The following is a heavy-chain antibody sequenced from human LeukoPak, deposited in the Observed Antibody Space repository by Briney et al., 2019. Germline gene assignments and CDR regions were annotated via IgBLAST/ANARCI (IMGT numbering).Heavy chain of an antibody. CDR2: VMPLFGTP. D-gene: IGHD5-24*01. CDR1: GGTFNNYA. CDR3: AATDGYIHRHPLYYLDY. J-gene: IGHJ4*02. Sequence: ASVKVSCKASGGTFNNYAISWVRQAPGQRPEWMGGVMPLFGTPSYAQKFQGRVTVITDDSTNTAYMEVSSLRYDDTAIYYCAATDGYIHRHPLYYLDYWGQGTLVIVSS. V-gene: IGHV1-69*05.